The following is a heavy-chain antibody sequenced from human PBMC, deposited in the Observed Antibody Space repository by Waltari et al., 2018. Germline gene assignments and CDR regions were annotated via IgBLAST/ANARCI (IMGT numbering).Heavy chain of an antibody. CDR3: AHRRTYYYDREDAFDI. CDR2: IYWNEYK. Sequence: QITLKESGPTLVKPTQTLTLTCTFSGISLSTSGVGVGWIRQPPGKALEWLALIYWNEYKRYSPSLKSRLTITKDTSKNQVVLTMTNMDPVDTATYYCAHRRTYYYDREDAFDIWGQGTMVTVSS. V-gene: IGHV2-5*01. D-gene: IGHD3-22*01. J-gene: IGHJ3*02. CDR1: GISLSTSGVG.